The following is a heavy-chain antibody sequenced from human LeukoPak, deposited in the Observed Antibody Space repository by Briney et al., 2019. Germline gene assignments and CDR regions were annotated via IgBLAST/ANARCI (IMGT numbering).Heavy chain of an antibody. V-gene: IGHV1-69*13. CDR2: IIPIFGTA. D-gene: IGHD3-10*02. J-gene: IGHJ6*02. Sequence: ASVKVSCKASGGTFSSYAISWVRQAPGQGLEWMGGIIPIFGTANYAQKFQGRVTITADESTSTAYMELSSLRSEDTAVYYCARYLHYYVAMDVWGQGTTVTVSS. CDR3: ARYLHYYVAMDV. CDR1: GGTFSSYA.